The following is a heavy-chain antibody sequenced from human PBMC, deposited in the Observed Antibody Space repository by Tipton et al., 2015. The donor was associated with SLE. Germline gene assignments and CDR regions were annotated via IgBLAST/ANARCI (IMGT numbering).Heavy chain of an antibody. V-gene: IGHV4-38-2*02. CDR1: GYSMTSGYY. J-gene: IGHJ4*02. CDR3: VRDGGGGGEPEGFDY. CDR2: LYHSGEA. Sequence: TLSLTCDVSGYSMTSGYYWGWFRQPPGKGLEWIGSLYHSGEAYYNPSVKSRVTLSMDTSKNQFSLRLNSVTAADTAIYYCVRDGGGGGEPEGFDYWGWGLLVTVSS. D-gene: IGHD2-21*01.